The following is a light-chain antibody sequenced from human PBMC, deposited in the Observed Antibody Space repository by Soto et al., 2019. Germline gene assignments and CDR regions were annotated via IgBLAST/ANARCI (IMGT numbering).Light chain of an antibody. Sequence: DIQMTQSPSTLSASVGDRVTITCRASQSLSGLLAWYQQKPGKAPKLLLYDASRLESGVPSRFSGSGSGTEFTRTISSLQPDDFATYFCQQDSSYWTFGQGNKVEIK. CDR2: DAS. CDR3: QQDSSYWT. V-gene: IGKV1-5*01. J-gene: IGKJ1*01. CDR1: QSLSGL.